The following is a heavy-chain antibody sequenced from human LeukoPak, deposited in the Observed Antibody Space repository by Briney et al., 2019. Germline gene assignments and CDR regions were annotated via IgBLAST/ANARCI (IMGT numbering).Heavy chain of an antibody. D-gene: IGHD6-19*01. V-gene: IGHV3-13*05. CDR1: GFTFSSYD. J-gene: IGHJ4*02. CDR2: IGTAGDP. Sequence: GGSLRLSCAASGFTFSSYDMHWVRQATGKGLEWVSAIGTAGDPYYPGSVKGRFTISRENAKNSLCLQMNSLRAGDTAVYYCARDRNGAGLDYWGQGTLVTVSS. CDR3: ARDRNGAGLDY.